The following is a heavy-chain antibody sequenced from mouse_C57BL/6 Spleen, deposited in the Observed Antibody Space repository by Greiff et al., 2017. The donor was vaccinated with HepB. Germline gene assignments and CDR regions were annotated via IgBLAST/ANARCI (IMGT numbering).Heavy chain of an antibody. V-gene: IGHV1-64*01. D-gene: IGHD2-1*01. J-gene: IGHJ2*01. CDR1: GYTFTSYW. Sequence: QVQLQQPGAEPVKPGASVKLSCKASGYTFTSYWMHWVKQRPGQGLEWIGMIHPNSGSTNYNEKFKSKATLTVDKSSSTAYMQLSSLSSEDSAVYYCARKGNYGNYLYYFDYWGQGTTLTVSS. CDR2: IHPNSGST. CDR3: ARKGNYGNYLYYFDY.